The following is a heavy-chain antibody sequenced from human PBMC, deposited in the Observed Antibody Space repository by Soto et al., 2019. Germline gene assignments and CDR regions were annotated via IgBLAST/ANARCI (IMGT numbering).Heavy chain of an antibody. Sequence: ASVKVSCKTSGYTFSDYALAWLRQTPGQRPEWMGWVSTYNTNTNYAQKFQGRVTMTTDTSTTTTSMELRSLRSDDTAVYYCARELNTDSSAYYSFAYWGQGTLVTVPQ. D-gene: IGHD3-22*01. J-gene: IGHJ4*02. V-gene: IGHV1-18*01. CDR1: GYTFSDYA. CDR3: ARELNTDSSAYYSFAY. CDR2: VSTYNTNT.